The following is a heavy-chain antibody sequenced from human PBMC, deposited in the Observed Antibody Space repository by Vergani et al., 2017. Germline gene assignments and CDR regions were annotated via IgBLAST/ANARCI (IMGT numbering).Heavy chain of an antibody. CDR3: ARVFYYDFWSGYYTGGYYYYYMDV. CDR2: IYHSGST. D-gene: IGHD3-3*01. Sequence: QVQLQESGPGLVKPSETLSLTCTVSGYSISSGYYWGWIRQPPGKGLAWIGSIYHSGSTYYNPSLKSRVTISVDTSKNQFSLKLSSVTAADTAVYYCARVFYYDFWSGYYTGGYYYYYMDVWGKGTTVTVAS. CDR1: GYSISSGYY. J-gene: IGHJ6*03. V-gene: IGHV4-38-2*02.